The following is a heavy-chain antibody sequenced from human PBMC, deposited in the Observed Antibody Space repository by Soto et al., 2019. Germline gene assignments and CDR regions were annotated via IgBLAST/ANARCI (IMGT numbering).Heavy chain of an antibody. V-gene: IGHV3-11*01. CDR2: ISSTGSST. CDR3: ARGGAPTGRTGH. J-gene: IGHJ4*02. Sequence: VGSLRLSCDASGFTFSDYYMSWIRQAPGKGLEWVAFISSTGSSTYYAHSVKGRFTISRDNTKQSLYLQLNSLRVEDTAVYYCARGGAPTGRTGHWGQGTLVTVSS. D-gene: IGHD1-1*01. CDR1: GFTFSDYY.